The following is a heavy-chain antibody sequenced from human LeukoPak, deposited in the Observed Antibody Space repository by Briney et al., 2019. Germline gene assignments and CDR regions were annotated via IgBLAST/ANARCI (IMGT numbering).Heavy chain of an antibody. CDR3: ARLGTYWSNYYFEY. Sequence: GESLKISCQGSGYSFTTYWIGWVRQMPGKGLECMGIIYPGDSDTRYSPSFQGQATIPADKSINTAYLQWSSLKASDTAMYYCARLGTYWSNYYFEYWGQGTLVTVSS. CDR1: GYSFTTYW. CDR2: IYPGDSDT. V-gene: IGHV5-51*01. J-gene: IGHJ4*02. D-gene: IGHD3-10*01.